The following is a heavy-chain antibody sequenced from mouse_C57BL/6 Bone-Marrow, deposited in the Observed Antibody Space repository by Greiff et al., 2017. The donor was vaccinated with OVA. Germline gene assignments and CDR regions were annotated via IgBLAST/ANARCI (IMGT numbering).Heavy chain of an antibody. D-gene: IGHD2-1*01. Sequence: EVQLQQSGPELVKPGASVKIPCKASGYTFTDYNMDWVKQSHGKSLEWIGDINPNNGGTIYNQKFKGKATLTVDKSSSTAYMELRSLTSEDTAVYYCARSVYYGNYVPFYYFDYWGQGTTLTVSS. J-gene: IGHJ2*01. CDR2: INPNNGGT. V-gene: IGHV1-18*01. CDR1: GYTFTDYN. CDR3: ARSVYYGNYVPFYYFDY.